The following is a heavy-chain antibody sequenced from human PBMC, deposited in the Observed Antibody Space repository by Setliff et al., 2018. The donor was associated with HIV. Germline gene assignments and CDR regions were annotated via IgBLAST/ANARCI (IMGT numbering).Heavy chain of an antibody. J-gene: IGHJ4*02. CDR2: IKEDGSEK. CDR1: GFIFSRYW. Sequence: GSLRLSCEASGFIFSRYWMSWVRQAPGKGLEWVANIKEDGSEKYYADSVKGRFTISRDNAKNPLSLQMNSLRVEDTAVYFCATILVNQQPYRYFDYWGQGTLVTVSS. D-gene: IGHD6-13*01. V-gene: IGHV3-7*03. CDR3: ATILVNQQPYRYFDY.